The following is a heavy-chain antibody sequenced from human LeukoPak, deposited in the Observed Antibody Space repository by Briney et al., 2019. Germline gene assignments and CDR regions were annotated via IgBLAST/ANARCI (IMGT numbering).Heavy chain of an antibody. CDR1: GFTFSSYW. D-gene: IGHD6-19*01. V-gene: IGHV3-21*01. CDR3: ARAIFSRGWYLVDY. Sequence: GGSLRLSCAASGFTFSSYWMHWVRQAPGKGLEWVSSINSGSSYIYYADSVKGRFTISRDNAKNSLFLQMNTLRAEDTAVYYCARAIFSRGWYLVDYWGQGTLVTVSS. J-gene: IGHJ4*02. CDR2: INSGSSYI.